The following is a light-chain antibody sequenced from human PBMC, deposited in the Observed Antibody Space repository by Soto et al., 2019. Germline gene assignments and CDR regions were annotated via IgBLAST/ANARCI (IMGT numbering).Light chain of an antibody. CDR1: QSVCSRC. J-gene: IGKJ1*01. CDR3: QHYCTTPWT. V-gene: IGKV3-20*01. CDR2: GAS. Sequence: ETVLTQSPGTLSLSPGERVTLSCRASQSVCSRCFAWYQQKPGQSPRLLIYGASTRATGIPDRFSGGGSGTDFTLTISRLEPEDFAVYYCQHYCTTPWTFGQGTKVGIK.